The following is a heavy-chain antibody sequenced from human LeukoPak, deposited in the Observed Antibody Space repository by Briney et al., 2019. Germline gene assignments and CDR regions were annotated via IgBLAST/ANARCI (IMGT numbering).Heavy chain of an antibody. CDR3: ALSSFSNPLVGGGMDV. CDR1: GGTFSSYA. J-gene: IGHJ6*04. Sequence: GSSVKVSCKASGGTFSSYAISWVRQAPGQGLEWMGGIFPIFGTANYAQKFQGRVTITADESTSTAYMELSSLRSEDTAVYYCALSSFSNPLVGGGMDVWGKGTTVTVSS. D-gene: IGHD6-13*01. CDR2: IFPIFGTA. V-gene: IGHV1-69*01.